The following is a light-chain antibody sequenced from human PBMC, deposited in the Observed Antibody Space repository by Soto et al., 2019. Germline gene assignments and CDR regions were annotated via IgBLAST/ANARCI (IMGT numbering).Light chain of an antibody. CDR3: QKYNSAPWT. J-gene: IGKJ1*01. V-gene: IGKV1-5*01. CDR2: DAS. Sequence: IQMTQSTSTLSASVGDRVTITGRASQSISSRLAWYQQKPGKAPKLLIYDASSLESGVPSRFSGSGSGTEFTLTISSLQPEDVATYYCQKYNSAPWTFGQGTKVDI. CDR1: QSISSR.